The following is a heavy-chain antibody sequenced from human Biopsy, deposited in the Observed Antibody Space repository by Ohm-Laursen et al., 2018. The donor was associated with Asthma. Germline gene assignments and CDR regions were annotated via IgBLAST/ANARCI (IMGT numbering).Heavy chain of an antibody. V-gene: IGHV1-69*13. Sequence: SVKVSCKSLGGTFNTYVIGWVRQAPGQGLEWMGGINSVFGTTTYPQKFQDRVTITADDSTSTVYMELSSLRPEDTAAYYCARKAGSCISRTCYSLDFWGQGTLVTVSS. CDR2: INSVFGTT. D-gene: IGHD2-2*01. CDR1: GGTFNTYV. CDR3: ARKAGSCISRTCYSLDF. J-gene: IGHJ4*02.